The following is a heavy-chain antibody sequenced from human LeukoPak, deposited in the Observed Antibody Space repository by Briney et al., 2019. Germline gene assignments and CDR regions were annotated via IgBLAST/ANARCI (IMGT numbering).Heavy chain of an antibody. V-gene: IGHV3-21*01. Sequence: PGGSLRLSCAASGFTFSSYSMIWVRQAPGKGLEWVASISSSSSYIYYADSVKGRFTISRDNAKNSLYLQMNSLRAEDTAVYYCARTRGYDFWSGYYKDYYYYMDVWGKGTTVTVSS. J-gene: IGHJ6*03. CDR2: ISSSSSYI. D-gene: IGHD3-3*01. CDR3: ARTRGYDFWSGYYKDYYYYMDV. CDR1: GFTFSSYS.